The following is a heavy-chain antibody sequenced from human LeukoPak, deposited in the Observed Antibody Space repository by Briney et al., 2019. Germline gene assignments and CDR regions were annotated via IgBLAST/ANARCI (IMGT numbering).Heavy chain of an antibody. J-gene: IGHJ4*02. D-gene: IGHD2-21*02. CDR3: ARGGDCGGDCSPLFDY. CDR2: IYYSGST. CDR1: GGSISSYY. Sequence: PSETLSLTCTVSGGSISSYYWSWIRQPPGKGLEWIGYIYYSGSTNYNPSLKSRVTISVDTSKNQFSLKLSSVTAADTAVYYCARGGDCGGDCSPLFDYWGQGTLVPVSS. V-gene: IGHV4-59*01.